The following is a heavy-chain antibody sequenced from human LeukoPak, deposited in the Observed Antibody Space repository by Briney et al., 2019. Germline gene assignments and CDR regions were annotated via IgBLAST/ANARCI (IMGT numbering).Heavy chain of an antibody. CDR2: INPNSGGT. CDR3: ARDGKGLMTFDY. CDR1: GYTFTGYY. Sequence: ASVKVSCKASGYTFTGYYMHWVRQAPGQGLEWMGWINPNSGGTNYAEKFQGRVTMTRDTSISTAYMELSRLRSDDTVVYYCARDGKGLMTFDYWGQGTLVTVSS. V-gene: IGHV1-2*02. D-gene: IGHD4-23*01. J-gene: IGHJ4*02.